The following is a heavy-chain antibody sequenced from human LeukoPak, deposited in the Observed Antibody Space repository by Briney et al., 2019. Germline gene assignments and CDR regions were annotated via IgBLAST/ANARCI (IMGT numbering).Heavy chain of an antibody. V-gene: IGHV3-74*01. J-gene: IGHJ4*02. Sequence: PGGSLRLSCAASGFTFSSNWMHWVRQTPGKGLVWVSRINSDGSSTSYADSVKGRFTISRDNAKNTLYLQMNSLRAEDTAVYYCVRESSGWYYFDYWGQGTPVTVSS. CDR3: VRESSGWYYFDY. CDR1: GFTFSSNW. CDR2: INSDGSST. D-gene: IGHD6-19*01.